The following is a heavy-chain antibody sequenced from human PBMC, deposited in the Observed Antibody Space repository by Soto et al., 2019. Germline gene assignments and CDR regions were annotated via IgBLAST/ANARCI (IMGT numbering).Heavy chain of an antibody. CDR3: AREEKLGYCSGGSCYSHYYYYYYYMDV. CDR1: GGTFSSYT. V-gene: IGHV1-69*04. D-gene: IGHD2-15*01. Sequence: ASVKVSCKASGGTFSSYTISCVRQAPGQGLEWMGRIIPILGIANYAQKFQGRVTITADKSTSTAYMELSSLRSEDTAVYYCAREEKLGYCSGGSCYSHYYYYYYYMDVWGKGTKVTVSS. CDR2: IIPILGIA. J-gene: IGHJ6*03.